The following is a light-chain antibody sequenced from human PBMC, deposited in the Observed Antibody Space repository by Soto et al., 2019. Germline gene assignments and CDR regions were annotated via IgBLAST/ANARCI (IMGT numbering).Light chain of an antibody. J-gene: IGKJ5*01. CDR2: GAS. CDR1: QSVSSN. Sequence: EIVMAQSPATLSVYTGERATLSCRASQSVSSNLAWYQQKPGQAPRLLIYGASTRATGIPARFSGSGSGTEFTLTISSLQSEDFAVYFCHQRYNWPRVTFGQGTRLEI. V-gene: IGKV3D-15*01. CDR3: HQRYNWPRVT.